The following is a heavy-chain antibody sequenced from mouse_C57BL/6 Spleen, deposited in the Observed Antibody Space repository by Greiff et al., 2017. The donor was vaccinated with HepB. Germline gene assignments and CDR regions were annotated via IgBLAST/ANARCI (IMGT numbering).Heavy chain of an antibody. CDR3: ASREDRSTWFTY. Sequence: VQLQQSGAELVRPGTSVKVSCKASGYAFTNYLIEWVKQRPGQGLEWIGVINPGSGGTNYNEKFKGKATLTADKTSSTAYMQFSSLTSEDSAVYFCASREDRSTWFTYWGQGHLVTVSA. V-gene: IGHV1-54*01. J-gene: IGHJ3*01. CDR1: GYAFTNYL. CDR2: INPGSGGT. D-gene: IGHD3-3*01.